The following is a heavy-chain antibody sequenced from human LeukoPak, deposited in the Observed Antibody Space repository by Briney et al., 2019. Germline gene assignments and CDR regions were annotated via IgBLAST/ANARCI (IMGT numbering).Heavy chain of an antibody. CDR2: ISSSSSYI. J-gene: IGHJ4*02. V-gene: IGHV3-21*01. CDR3: ARESRTTISPKLDY. CDR1: GFTFSSYS. D-gene: IGHD5-24*01. Sequence: KPGGSLSLSCAASGFTFSSYSMNWVRQAPGKGLEWVSSISSSSSYIYYADSVKGRFTISRDNAKNSLYLQMTSLRAEDTAVYYCARESRTTISPKLDYWGQGTLVTVSS.